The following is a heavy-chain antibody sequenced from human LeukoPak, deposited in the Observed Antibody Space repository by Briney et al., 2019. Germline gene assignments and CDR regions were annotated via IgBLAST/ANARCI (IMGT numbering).Heavy chain of an antibody. J-gene: IGHJ4*02. CDR3: ARGGDSGSYYVGY. CDR2: INPSGGST. V-gene: IGHV1-46*01. CDR1: GYTFTGYD. D-gene: IGHD1-26*01. Sequence: ASVRVSCTASGYTFTGYDFNWVRQAPGQGLEWMGIINPSGGSTSYAQKFQGRVTMTRDTSTSTVYMELSSLRSEDTAVYYCARGGDSGSYYVGYWGQGTLVTVSS.